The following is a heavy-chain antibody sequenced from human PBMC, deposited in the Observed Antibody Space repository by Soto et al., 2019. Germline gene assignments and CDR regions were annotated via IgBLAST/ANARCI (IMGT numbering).Heavy chain of an antibody. CDR2: IYYRGST. CDR3: ARRPATAFYYFDY. J-gene: IGHJ4*02. CDR1: GGSVSSGFHY. Sequence: QVQLQESGPGLVKPSETLSLTCTVSGGSVSSGFHYWSWIRQPPGQGLEWIGNIYYRGSTNYNPSLKSRVTISVDTSKNQFSLKLNSVTAADTAVYYCARRPATAFYYFDYWGQGTLVTVSS. D-gene: IGHD2-21*02. V-gene: IGHV4-61*01.